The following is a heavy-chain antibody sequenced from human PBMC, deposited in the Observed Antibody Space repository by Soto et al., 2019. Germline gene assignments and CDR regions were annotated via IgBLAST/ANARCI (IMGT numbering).Heavy chain of an antibody. J-gene: IGHJ4*02. CDR1: GFTFSRYA. D-gene: IGHD6-6*01. CDR2: ISDSGGST. Sequence: EVQLLESGGGLVQPGGSLRLACAASGFTFSRYAMSWVRQAPGKGLEWVSAISDSGGSTYYADSVKGRFTISRDNSKNTRTLQMKSLRAKDKAVYYCEKRIEYSSSTHYFDYWGQGTLVTVSS. CDR3: EKRIEYSSSTHYFDY. V-gene: IGHV3-23*01.